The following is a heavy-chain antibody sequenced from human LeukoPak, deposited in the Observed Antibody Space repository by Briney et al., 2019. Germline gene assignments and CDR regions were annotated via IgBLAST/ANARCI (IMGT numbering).Heavy chain of an antibody. D-gene: IGHD3-3*01. CDR1: GFTFSRYW. V-gene: IGHV3-64*01. CDR3: ARAGYDYDFWSGFAENAFDI. Sequence: GGSLRLSCAASGFTFSRYWMNWVRQAPGKGLEYVSAISSNGGSTYYANSVKGRFTISRDNSKNTLYLQMGSLRAEDMAVYYCARAGYDYDFWSGFAENAFDIWGQGTMVTVSS. J-gene: IGHJ3*02. CDR2: ISSNGGST.